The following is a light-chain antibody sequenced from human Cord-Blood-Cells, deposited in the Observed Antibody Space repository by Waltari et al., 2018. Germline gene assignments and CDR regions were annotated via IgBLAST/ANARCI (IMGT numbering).Light chain of an antibody. CDR3: SSYTSSSTGV. V-gene: IGLV2-14*01. CDR1: SSAVGGYNY. CDR2: ESS. Sequence: QSALTQPASVSGSPGQSITISCTGTSSAVGGYNYVSWYQQHPGKARKLMIYESSNRTSGGSNRFSGAKSGNTASLTISGLQAEDEADYYCSSYTSSSTGVFGGGTKLTVL. J-gene: IGLJ2*01.